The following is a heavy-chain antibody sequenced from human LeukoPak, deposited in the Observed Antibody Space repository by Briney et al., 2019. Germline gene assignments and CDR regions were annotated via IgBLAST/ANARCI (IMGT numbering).Heavy chain of an antibody. V-gene: IGHV4-34*01. D-gene: IGHD4-17*01. Sequence: PSETLSLTCAVYGGSFSGYYWSWIRQHPGKGLEWIGFASYSGGTYYNPSLKSRVSISVDTSKNQFSLKLSSVTAADTAVYYCARRSEGGDYLFDYWGQGTLVTVSS. CDR3: ARRSEGGDYLFDY. CDR2: ASYSGGT. CDR1: GGSFSGYY. J-gene: IGHJ4*02.